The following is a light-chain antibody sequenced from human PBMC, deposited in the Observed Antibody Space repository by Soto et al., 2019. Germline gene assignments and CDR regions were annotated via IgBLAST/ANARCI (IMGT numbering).Light chain of an antibody. V-gene: IGLV2-14*03. CDR3: TSYTSSTPFYV. Sequence: QSDLTQPASVSGSPGQSIAISCTGVRTDVEGYDYVSWYQQHPGQAPQLIIYDVSNRPSGVSHRFSGSKSGDTASLTISGLQAEDEVDYYGTSYTSSTPFYVFGTGTKVTVL. J-gene: IGLJ1*01. CDR1: RTDVEGYDY. CDR2: DVS.